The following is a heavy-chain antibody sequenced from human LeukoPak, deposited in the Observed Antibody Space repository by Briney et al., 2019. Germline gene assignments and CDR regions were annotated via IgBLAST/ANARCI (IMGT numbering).Heavy chain of an antibody. CDR3: ARQHSNGDHYGMDV. J-gene: IGHJ6*02. CDR1: GGSIRSDIYY. CDR2: IYFRGST. Sequence: SETLSLTCTVSGGSIRSDIYYWGWIRQSPGKGLEWIGNIYFRGSTSYNPSLDSRLTISVDTSENQFSLRLTSVTAADTAVYCCARQHSNGDHYGMDVWGQGATVTVSS. V-gene: IGHV4-39*01. D-gene: IGHD3-22*01.